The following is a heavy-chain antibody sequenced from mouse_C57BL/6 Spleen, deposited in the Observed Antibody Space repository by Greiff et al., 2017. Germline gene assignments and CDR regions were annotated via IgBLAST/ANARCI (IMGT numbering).Heavy chain of an antibody. CDR2: IAPNSGGT. CDR1: GYTFTSYW. Sequence: QVQLQQPGAELVKPGASVKLSCKASGYTFTSYWMHWVKQRPGRGLEWIGRIAPNSGGTKYNEKFKRKATLTVDTPSSTADMQRSSLTSEDSAVYEDARVCDYDYDRAMDYWGQGTSVTVSS. CDR3: ARVCDYDYDRAMDY. V-gene: IGHV1-72*01. J-gene: IGHJ4*01. D-gene: IGHD2-4*01.